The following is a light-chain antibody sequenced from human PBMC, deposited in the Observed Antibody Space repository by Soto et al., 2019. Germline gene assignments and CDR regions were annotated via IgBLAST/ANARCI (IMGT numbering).Light chain of an antibody. CDR2: RNN. V-gene: IGLV1-47*01. J-gene: IGLJ1*01. CDR1: SSNIGSNY. Sequence: QPVLTQPPSASGTPGQRVTISCSGSSSNIGSNYVYWYQQLPGTAPKLLIYRNNQRPSGVPDRFSGSKSGTSASLAISGLRSEDGADYYCAAWDDSLKVFGTGTKVTVL. CDR3: AAWDDSLKV.